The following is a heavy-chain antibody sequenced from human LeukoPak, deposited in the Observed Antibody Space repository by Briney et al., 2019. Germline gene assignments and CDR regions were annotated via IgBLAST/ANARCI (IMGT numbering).Heavy chain of an antibody. CDR3: ARATTVSWFDP. CDR2: IYTTGST. Sequence: SQTLSLTCTVSGGSISSDIYSWTWIRQPAGKGLEWIGRIYTTGSTNYNPSLKSRVTISVDTSKNQFSLELNSVTAADTAVYYCARATTVSWFDPWGQGTLVIVSS. D-gene: IGHD4-11*01. J-gene: IGHJ5*02. CDR1: GGSISSDIYS. V-gene: IGHV4-61*02.